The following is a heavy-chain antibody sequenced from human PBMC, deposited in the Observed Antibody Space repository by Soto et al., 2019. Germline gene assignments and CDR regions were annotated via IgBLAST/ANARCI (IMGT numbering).Heavy chain of an antibody. Sequence: SVKVSCKASGGTFSSYAISWVRQAPGQGLEWMGGIIPIFGTANYAQKFQGRVTITADESTSTAYMELSSLRSEDTAVYYCARDRLTFGGVIHAFDIWGQGTMVTVSS. CDR2: IIPIFGTA. D-gene: IGHD3-16*02. CDR1: GGTFSSYA. J-gene: IGHJ3*02. CDR3: ARDRLTFGGVIHAFDI. V-gene: IGHV1-69*13.